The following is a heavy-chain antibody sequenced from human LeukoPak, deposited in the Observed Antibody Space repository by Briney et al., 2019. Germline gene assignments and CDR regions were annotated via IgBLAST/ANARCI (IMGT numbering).Heavy chain of an antibody. CDR3: ASLAGYSRYYFDY. D-gene: IGHD6-13*01. CDR1: GGTFSSYA. Sequence: ASVKVSCKASGGTFSSYAISWVRQAPGQGLEWMGRIIPIFGTANYAQKFQGRVTITTDESTSTAYVELSSLRSEDTAVYYCASLAGYSRYYFDYWGQGTLVTDSS. CDR2: IIPIFGTA. J-gene: IGHJ4*02. V-gene: IGHV1-69*05.